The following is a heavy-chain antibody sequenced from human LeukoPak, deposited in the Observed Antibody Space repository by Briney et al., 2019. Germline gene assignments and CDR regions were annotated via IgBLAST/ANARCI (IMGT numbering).Heavy chain of an antibody. J-gene: IGHJ4*02. CDR1: GGSISSYY. V-gene: IGHV4-59*01. CDR2: IYYSGST. Sequence: SETLSLTCTVSGGSISSYYWSWIRQPPGKGLEWIGYIYYSGSTNYNPSLKSRVTISVDTSKNQFSLKLSSVTAADTAVYYCARSQQGRGPLDYWGQGTLVTVSS. CDR3: ARSQQGRGPLDY. D-gene: IGHD1-26*01.